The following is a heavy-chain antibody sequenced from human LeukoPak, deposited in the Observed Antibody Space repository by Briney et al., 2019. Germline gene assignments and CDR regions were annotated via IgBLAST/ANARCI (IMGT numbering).Heavy chain of an antibody. CDR3: ASSLRSSGWTDY. V-gene: IGHV3-7*01. CDR2: IKQDGSDK. D-gene: IGHD6-19*01. CDR1: GFTVSSYW. Sequence: GGSLRLSCAASGFTVSSYWMRWVRQAPGKGREWVANIKQDGSDKYYLDSVKVRFTISRDNAKNSLYLQMNSLRAEDTAVYYCASSLRSSGWTDYWGQGTLVTVSS. J-gene: IGHJ4*02.